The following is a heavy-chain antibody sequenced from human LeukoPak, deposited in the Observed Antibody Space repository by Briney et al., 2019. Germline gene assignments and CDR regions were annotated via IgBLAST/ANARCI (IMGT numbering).Heavy chain of an antibody. Sequence: ASVKVSCKXSGYTFTSYDINWVRQATGQGLEWMGWMNPNSGNTGYAQKFKGRVTMTRNTSISTAYMELGSLRSEDTAVYYCARPYITSANWFDPWGQGTLVTVSS. CDR3: ARPYITSANWFDP. V-gene: IGHV1-8*01. CDR2: MNPNSGNT. J-gene: IGHJ5*02. D-gene: IGHD6-6*01. CDR1: GYTFTSYD.